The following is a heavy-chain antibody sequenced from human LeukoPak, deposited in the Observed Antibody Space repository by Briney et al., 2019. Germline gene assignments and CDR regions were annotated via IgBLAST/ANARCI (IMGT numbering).Heavy chain of an antibody. CDR3: ARADYGEAIGDYYYYMDV. V-gene: IGHV1-8*02. J-gene: IGHJ6*03. Sequence: GASVKVSCKASGGTFSSYAINWVRQATGQGLEWMGWMNPNSGNTGYAQKFQGRVTMTRNTSISTAYMELSSLRSEDTAVYYCARADYGEAIGDYYYYMDVWGKGTTVTVSS. CDR1: GGTFSSYA. CDR2: MNPNSGNT. D-gene: IGHD4-17*01.